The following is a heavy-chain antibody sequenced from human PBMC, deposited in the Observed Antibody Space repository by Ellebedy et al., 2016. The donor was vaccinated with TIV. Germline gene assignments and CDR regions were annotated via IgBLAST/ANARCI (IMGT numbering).Heavy chain of an antibody. Sequence: GGSLKISCAASGFTFSNYAMSWVRQAPGKGLEWVSAISGSAASTYYAYSVKGRFTISRDNSKNTLYLQMNSLRAEDTALYYCAKATDPYCGGDCYYDYWGQGTLVAVSS. CDR1: GFTFSNYA. D-gene: IGHD2-21*02. CDR3: AKATDPYCGGDCYYDY. V-gene: IGHV3-23*01. CDR2: ISGSAAST. J-gene: IGHJ4*02.